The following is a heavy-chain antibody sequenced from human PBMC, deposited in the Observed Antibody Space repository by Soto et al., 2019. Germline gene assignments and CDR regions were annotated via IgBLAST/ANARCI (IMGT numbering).Heavy chain of an antibody. CDR1: GYTFTSYD. V-gene: IGHV1-8*01. CDR2: MNPNSGNT. J-gene: IGHJ6*03. Sequence: GASVKVSCKASGYTFTSYDINWVRQATGQGLEWMGWMNPNSGNTGYAQKFQGRVTMTRDTSISTAYMELSSLRSEDTAVYYCARGPTGATGYYMEVWGKGTTVTVSS. D-gene: IGHD1-1*01. CDR3: ARGPTGATGYYMEV.